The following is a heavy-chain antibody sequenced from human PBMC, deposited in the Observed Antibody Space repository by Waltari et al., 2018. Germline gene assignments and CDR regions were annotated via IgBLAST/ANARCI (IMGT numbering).Heavy chain of an antibody. J-gene: IGHJ4*02. D-gene: IGHD6-13*01. CDR3: ARGRIAAAGMGY. CDR1: GFTFSSYS. V-gene: IGHV3-21*01. Sequence: EVQLVESGGGLVKPGGSLRLSCAASGFTFSSYSMNWVRQAPGKGLEWVSSISSSSSYIYYADSVKGRFTISRDNAKNSLYLQMNSLRAEDTAVYYCARGRIAAAGMGYWGQGTLVTVSS. CDR2: ISSSSSYI.